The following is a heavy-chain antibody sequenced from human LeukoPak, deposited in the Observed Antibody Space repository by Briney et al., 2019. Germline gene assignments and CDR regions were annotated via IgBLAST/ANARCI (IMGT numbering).Heavy chain of an antibody. CDR3: ARAEKHRTYYYDSSGYYYYFDY. Sequence: SETLSLTCTVSGGSISSSSYYWGWIRQPPGTGLEWIGSIYYSGSTYYNPSLKSRVTISVDTSKNQFSLKLSSVTAADTAVYYCARAEKHRTYYYDSSGYYYYFDYWGQGTLVTVSA. J-gene: IGHJ4*02. V-gene: IGHV4-39*07. D-gene: IGHD3-22*01. CDR1: GGSISSSSYY. CDR2: IYYSGST.